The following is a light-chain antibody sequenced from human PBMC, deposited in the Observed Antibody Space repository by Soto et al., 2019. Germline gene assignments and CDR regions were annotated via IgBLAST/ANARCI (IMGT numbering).Light chain of an antibody. CDR2: DAS. Sequence: EIVLTQSPATLSLSPGGRATLSCRASQRIGNYLVWYQQKPGQAPRLLIYDASKRAPGIPARFGGSGSGTDFTLTNSSLDAEDFAVYYCHQRSNSPFTFGPGTKVDIK. CDR1: QRIGNY. CDR3: HQRSNSPFT. V-gene: IGKV3-11*01. J-gene: IGKJ3*01.